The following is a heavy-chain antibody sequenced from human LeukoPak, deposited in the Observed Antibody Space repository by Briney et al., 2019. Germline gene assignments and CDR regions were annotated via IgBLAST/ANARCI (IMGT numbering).Heavy chain of an antibody. Sequence: GGSLSLSCAASGFTFTSYWMSWVRQAPGKGLEWVANIKEDGSEKYYVDSVKGRFTISRDNAKNSVSLQMNSLTAEDTAVYYCARIYLKMASASWGQGTLVTVSS. CDR1: GFTFTSYW. CDR2: IKEDGSEK. J-gene: IGHJ5*02. V-gene: IGHV3-7*01. D-gene: IGHD2-8*01. CDR3: ARIYLKMASAS.